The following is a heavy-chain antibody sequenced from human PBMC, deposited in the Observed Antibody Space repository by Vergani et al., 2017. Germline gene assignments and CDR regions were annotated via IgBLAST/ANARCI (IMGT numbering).Heavy chain of an antibody. CDR2: IYYSGRT. CDR3: ARASGRYDWFDY. CDR1: GGSVSGYY. J-gene: IGHJ4*02. V-gene: IGHV4-34*11. D-gene: IGHD1-20*01. Sequence: QVQLQQWGAGLLKPSETLSLTCAVYGGSVSGYYWSWIRQPPGKGLEWIGRIYYSGRTDYNPSLESRVTISVDTSKNTFSLKLNSVTAADTAIYYCARASGRYDWFDYWGQGILVTVSS.